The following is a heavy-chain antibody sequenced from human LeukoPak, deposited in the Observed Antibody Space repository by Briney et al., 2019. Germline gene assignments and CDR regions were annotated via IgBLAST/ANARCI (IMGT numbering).Heavy chain of an antibody. CDR2: ISGSGGST. CDR3: AKDKAPYSSSWDAFDI. Sequence: GGSLRLSCAASGFPFSSYAMSWVRQAPGKGLEWVSTISGSGGSTYYADSVKGRFTISRDNSKNTLYLQMNSLRAEDTAVYYCAKDKAPYSSSWDAFDIWGQGTMVTVSS. CDR1: GFPFSSYA. J-gene: IGHJ3*02. D-gene: IGHD6-13*01. V-gene: IGHV3-23*01.